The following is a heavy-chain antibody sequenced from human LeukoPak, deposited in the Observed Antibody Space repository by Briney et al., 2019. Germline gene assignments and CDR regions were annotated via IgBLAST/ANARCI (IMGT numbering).Heavy chain of an antibody. D-gene: IGHD5-18*01. Sequence: SQTLSLICTVAGGSISSVDYYWSWLRQPPGQGLEWIAYIYYTGSTYYNPSLKSRVTISVDTSKNQFSLTLSSVHAPDTPVYYCPTAILHTAPNFHHWGQGTLVHVSS. CDR1: GGSISSVDYY. V-gene: IGHV4-30-4*01. J-gene: IGHJ4*02. CDR3: PTAILHTAPNFHH. CDR2: IYYTGST.